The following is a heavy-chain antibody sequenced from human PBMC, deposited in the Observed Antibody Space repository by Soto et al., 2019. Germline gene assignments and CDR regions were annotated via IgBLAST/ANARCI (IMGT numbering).Heavy chain of an antibody. CDR1: GFTFINYA. CDR2: ISGGGDGT. CDR3: AKKGLGSLATYCSGSDCHYAFDI. D-gene: IGHD2-15*01. Sequence: EVQLWESGGGLVQPGGSLRLSCAASGFTFINYAMTWVRQAPGKGLEWVSTISGGGDGTYYADSVKGRFTISRDNSRNTVYLQMNSLRAEDTAVYYCAKKGLGSLATYCSGSDCHYAFDIWGQGTMVTVSS. J-gene: IGHJ3*02. V-gene: IGHV3-23*01.